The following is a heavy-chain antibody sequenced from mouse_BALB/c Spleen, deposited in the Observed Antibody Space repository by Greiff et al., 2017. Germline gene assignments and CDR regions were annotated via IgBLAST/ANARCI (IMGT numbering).Heavy chain of an antibody. CDR3: ALYWYCDV. V-gene: IGHV14-3*02. Sequence: VQLQQSGAELVKPGASVKLSCTASGFNIKDTYMHWVKQRPEQGLEWIGRIDPANGNTKYDPKFQGKATITADTSSNTAYLQLSSLTSEDTAVYYCALYWYCDVWGAGTTVTVSS. CDR1: GFNIKDTY. CDR2: IDPANGNT. J-gene: IGHJ1*01.